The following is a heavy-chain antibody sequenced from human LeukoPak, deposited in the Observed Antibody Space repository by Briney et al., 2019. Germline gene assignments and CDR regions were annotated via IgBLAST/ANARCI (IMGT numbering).Heavy chain of an antibody. Sequence: PGGSVRLSCGASGFTLSSYGMHWVRQAPGKGLEWVAVISYDGSNKYYADSVKGRFTISRDNSKNTLYLQMNSLRAEDTAVYYCAKDLSSSSRTGFFDYWGQGTLVTVSS. CDR3: AKDLSSSSRTGFFDY. CDR1: GFTLSSYG. J-gene: IGHJ4*02. V-gene: IGHV3-30*18. D-gene: IGHD6-13*01. CDR2: ISYDGSNK.